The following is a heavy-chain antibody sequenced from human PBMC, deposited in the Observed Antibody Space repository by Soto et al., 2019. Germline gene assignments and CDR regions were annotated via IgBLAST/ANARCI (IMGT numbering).Heavy chain of an antibody. V-gene: IGHV3-74*01. D-gene: IGHD2-2*01. J-gene: IGHJ4*02. Sequence: GGSLRLSSANSGFTFFNNYMHWVRQAPGKGLVWFSFCNSDGSRTNYADSVKGRFTISRDNAKNTLYLQMTSLRAEDTAVYYCASRGAVVPAASFDYWGQGP. CDR3: ASRGAVVPAASFDY. CDR2: CNSDGSRT. CDR1: GFTFFNNY.